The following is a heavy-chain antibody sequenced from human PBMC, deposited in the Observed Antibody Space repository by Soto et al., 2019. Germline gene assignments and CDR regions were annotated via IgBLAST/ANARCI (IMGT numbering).Heavy chain of an antibody. J-gene: IGHJ5*01. Sequence: GASLRPSCAASGFTFSDYYMPWICQAPGKGLEWISDISSGGDHTTYADSVKGRFTISTDNAKNSLYLQMNSLSAGDTAVYYCARVFVERFDSWGQASLLTTSS. CDR1: GFTFSDYY. CDR2: ISSGGDHT. V-gene: IGHV3-11*06. CDR3: ARVFVERFDS. D-gene: IGHD3-9*01.